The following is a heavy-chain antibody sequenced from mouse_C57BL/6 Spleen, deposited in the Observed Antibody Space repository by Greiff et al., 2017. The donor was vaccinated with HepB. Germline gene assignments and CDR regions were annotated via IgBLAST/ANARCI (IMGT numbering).Heavy chain of an antibody. V-gene: IGHV1-69*01. CDR1: GYTFTSYW. D-gene: IGHD2-1*01. Sequence: VKLQQPGAELVMPGASVKLSCKASGYTFTSYWMHWVKQRPGQGLEWIGEIDPSDSYTNYNQKFKGKSTLTVDKSSSTAYMQLSSLTSEDSAVYYCARFYGNSYFDYWGQGTTLTVSS. CDR2: IDPSDSYT. J-gene: IGHJ2*01. CDR3: ARFYGNSYFDY.